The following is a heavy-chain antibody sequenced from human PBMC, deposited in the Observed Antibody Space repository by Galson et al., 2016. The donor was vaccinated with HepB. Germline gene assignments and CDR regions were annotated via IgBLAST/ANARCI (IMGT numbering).Heavy chain of an antibody. CDR3: ARDTKGRVEVVVAANYYYYYGMDV. CDR2: IWYAGSNK. J-gene: IGHJ6*02. Sequence: SLRLSCAASGFTFSSYGMHWVRQAPGKGLEWVAVIWYAGSNKYYADSVKGRFTISRENSKNTLYLQMNSLRAEDTAVYYCARDTKGRVEVVVAANYYYYYGMDVWGQGTTVTVSS. D-gene: IGHD2-15*01. CDR1: GFTFSSYG. V-gene: IGHV3-33*01.